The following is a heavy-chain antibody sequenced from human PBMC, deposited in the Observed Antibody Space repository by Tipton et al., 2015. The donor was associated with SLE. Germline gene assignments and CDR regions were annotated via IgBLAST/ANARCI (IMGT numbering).Heavy chain of an antibody. V-gene: IGHV3-20*04. CDR3: ALAAAQPYYYYYGMDV. Sequence: SLRLSCVASGFTFDDYGMSWVRQAPGKGLEWVSGINWNAGSTGYADSVKGRFTISRDNAKNSLYLQMNSLRAEDTALYYCALAAAQPYYYYYGMDVWGQGTTVTVSS. CDR1: GFTFDDYG. D-gene: IGHD6-13*01. J-gene: IGHJ6*02. CDR2: INWNAGST.